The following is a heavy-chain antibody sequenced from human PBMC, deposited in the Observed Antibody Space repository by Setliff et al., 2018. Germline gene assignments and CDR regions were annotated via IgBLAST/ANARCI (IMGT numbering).Heavy chain of an antibody. D-gene: IGHD6-13*01. Sequence: SETLSLTCNVSGGSINRDYWNWIRQPPGKGLEWIGHILSSGGTNYNPSLKNRVSISLDTSKKQFSLNLNSVTAADTAVYFCARDTPHDPVSSNWYRNWFDPWGQGILVTVSS. CDR2: ILSSGGT. CDR1: GGSINRDY. V-gene: IGHV4-4*08. CDR3: ARDTPHDPVSSNWYRNWFDP. J-gene: IGHJ5*02.